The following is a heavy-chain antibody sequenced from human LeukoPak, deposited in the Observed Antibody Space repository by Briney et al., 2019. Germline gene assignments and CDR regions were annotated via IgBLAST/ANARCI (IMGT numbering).Heavy chain of an antibody. V-gene: IGHV4-4*07. J-gene: IGHJ5*02. D-gene: IGHD3-16*01. Sequence: PSETLSLTCTVSGGSMSSYYWSFIRQSAGTGLEWLGRIHTSGTTWYNPSLKSRVTLSVDASKTHFSLGLRSVTASDTAVYYCARGDYYAGGERNWFDPWGQGTLVTVSS. CDR3: ARGDYYAGGERNWFDP. CDR2: IHTSGTT. CDR1: GGSMSSYY.